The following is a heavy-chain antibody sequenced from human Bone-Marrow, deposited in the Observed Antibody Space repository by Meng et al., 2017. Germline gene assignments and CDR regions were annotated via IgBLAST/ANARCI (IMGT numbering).Heavy chain of an antibody. CDR1: GGSISSGGYY. V-gene: IGHV4-31*01. J-gene: IGHJ4*02. D-gene: IGHD1-26*01. Sequence: SVPRRGNPSQTLPLTCMCSGGSISSGGYYWSWIRQHPGKGLEWIGYIYYSGSTYYNPSLKSLVTISVDTSKNQFSLKLSSVTAADTAVYYCARVGYSGSRVTSYYFDYWGQGTLVTVSS. CDR2: IYYSGST. CDR3: ARVGYSGSRVTSYYFDY.